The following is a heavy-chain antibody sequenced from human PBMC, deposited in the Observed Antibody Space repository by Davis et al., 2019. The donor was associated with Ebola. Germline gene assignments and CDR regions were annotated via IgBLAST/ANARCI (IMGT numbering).Heavy chain of an antibody. CDR2: ISGSGGST. Sequence: GESLKISCAASGFTFSSYAMSWVRQAPGKGLEWVSAISGSGGSTYYADSVKGRFTISRDNAKNSLFLQMDSLRAEDTAVYYCAKGEALTGTNTRVCDYWGQGALVTVSS. J-gene: IGHJ4*02. V-gene: IGHV3-23*01. CDR3: AKGEALTGTNTRVCDY. D-gene: IGHD3-9*01. CDR1: GFTFSSYA.